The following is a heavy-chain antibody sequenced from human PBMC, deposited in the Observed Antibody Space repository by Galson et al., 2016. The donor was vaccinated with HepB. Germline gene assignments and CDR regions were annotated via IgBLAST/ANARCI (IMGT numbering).Heavy chain of an antibody. J-gene: IGHJ4*02. D-gene: IGHD5-18*01. V-gene: IGHV3-30*18. CDR3: AKDLPPDTGMGGFDY. Sequence: SLRLSCAASGFTFSNSGVHWVRQAPGRGLEWVAVISYDGSNKYYANSVKGRFTISRDNSKNTLYLQMNSLRAEDTALYYCAKDLPPDTGMGGFDYWGQGTRVTVAS. CDR2: ISYDGSNK. CDR1: GFTFSNSG.